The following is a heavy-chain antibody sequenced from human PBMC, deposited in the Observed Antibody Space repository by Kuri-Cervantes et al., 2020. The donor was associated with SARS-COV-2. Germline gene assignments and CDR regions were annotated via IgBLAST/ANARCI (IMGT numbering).Heavy chain of an antibody. CDR3: AKDIGTRSTNFVTYDY. CDR2: TSYDGSNA. CDR1: GFIFSNYG. Sequence: GESLKISCAASGFIFSNYGMHWVRQSPGKGLEWVAFTSYDGSNAYYADSVRGRFTVSRDNSKNTLSLQMNGLRAEDTAVYYCAKDIGTRSTNFVTYDYWGHGDLVTVSS. V-gene: IGHV3-30*18. D-gene: IGHD2/OR15-2a*01. J-gene: IGHJ4*01.